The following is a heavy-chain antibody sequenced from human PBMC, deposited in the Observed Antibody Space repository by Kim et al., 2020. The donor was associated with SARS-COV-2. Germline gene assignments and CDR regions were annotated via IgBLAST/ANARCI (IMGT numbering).Heavy chain of an antibody. CDR3: ARSALFRTFDI. Sequence: STNSNPSRKSRIAKSVDTSKSQFSLKLSSVTAAGTAVYFCARSALFRTFDIWGQGTMVTVSS. J-gene: IGHJ3*02. D-gene: IGHD2-21*01. V-gene: IGHV4-4*09. CDR2: ST.